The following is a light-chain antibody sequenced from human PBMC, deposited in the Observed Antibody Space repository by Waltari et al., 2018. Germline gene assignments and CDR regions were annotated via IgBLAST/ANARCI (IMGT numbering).Light chain of an antibody. CDR1: SRYVCDYNY. Sequence: QSALTQPRSVSGSPGQSVTISCTGTSRYVCDYNYVSGYQHHPGKTPKVMIFDVTKRPSGVPDRFSGSKSGNTASLTISGLQAEDEADYFCCSYAGSSLFVFGTGTKVTVL. V-gene: IGLV2-11*01. CDR3: CSYAGSSLFV. CDR2: DVT. J-gene: IGLJ1*01.